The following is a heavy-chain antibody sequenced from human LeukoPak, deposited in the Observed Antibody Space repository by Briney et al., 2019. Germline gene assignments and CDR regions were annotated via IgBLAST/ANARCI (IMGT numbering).Heavy chain of an antibody. Sequence: PGGSLRLSCAASGFMFNNYAMHWVRQAPGKGLEHVSAISTDGDTPYYANSVKGRFTISRDNSKNTLYLQTGSLRVEDTAVYFCARDPGYTTDWFYYYYMDVWGKGTTVIVSS. V-gene: IGHV3-64*01. J-gene: IGHJ6*03. CDR1: GFMFNNYA. D-gene: IGHD3-9*01. CDR3: ARDPGYTTDWFYYYYMDV. CDR2: ISTDGDTP.